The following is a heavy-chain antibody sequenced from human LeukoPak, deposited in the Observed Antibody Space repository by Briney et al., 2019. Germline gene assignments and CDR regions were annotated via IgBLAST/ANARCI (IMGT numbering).Heavy chain of an antibody. D-gene: IGHD2-2*01. CDR3: ARVRCSSTSCYYYYYYGMDV. V-gene: IGHV4-30-2*01. CDR1: GGSISSGGYS. Sequence: SETLSLTCAVSGGSISSGGYSWSWIRQPPGKGLEWIGYIYHSGSTYYNPSLKSRVTISVDRSKNQFSLKLSSVTAADTAVYYCARVRCSSTSCYYYYYYGMDVWGQGTTVTVSS. J-gene: IGHJ6*02. CDR2: IYHSGST.